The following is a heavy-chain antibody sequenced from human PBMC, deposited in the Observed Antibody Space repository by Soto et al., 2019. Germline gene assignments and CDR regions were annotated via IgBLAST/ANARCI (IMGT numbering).Heavy chain of an antibody. D-gene: IGHD3-10*01. J-gene: IGHJ6*02. CDR1: GFTFSSFA. CDR3: ARELTFGGMDV. CDR2: ISHDGTNK. V-gene: IGHV3-30-3*01. Sequence: QVQLVESGGGVVQPGRSLRLSCTASGFTFSSFAMHWVRQAPGKGLEWVSVISHDGTNKYTADSVKGRFPISRDNSKSTLYLQMNSLRGEDTAVYYCARELTFGGMDVWGQGTTVTVSS.